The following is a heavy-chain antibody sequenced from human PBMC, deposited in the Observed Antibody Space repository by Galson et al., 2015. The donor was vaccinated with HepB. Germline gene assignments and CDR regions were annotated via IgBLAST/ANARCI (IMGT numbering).Heavy chain of an antibody. CDR3: ASGYTYGPFDH. J-gene: IGHJ4*02. CDR1: GSTFITFD. Sequence: SVKVSCKASGSTFITFDINWVRQAPGQGLEWMGWMNPNSGNTGNAQKFQGRITMTTNTSIGTAYLELSGLRSEDTAVYYCASGYTYGPFDHWGQGTLVTVSS. CDR2: MNPNSGNT. V-gene: IGHV1-8*01. D-gene: IGHD5-18*01.